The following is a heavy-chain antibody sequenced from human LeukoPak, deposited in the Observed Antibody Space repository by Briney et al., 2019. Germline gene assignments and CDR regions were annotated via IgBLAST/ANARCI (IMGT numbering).Heavy chain of an antibody. CDR1: GFTFSSYW. Sequence: GGSLRLSCAASGFTFSSYWMSWVRQAPGKGLEWVANIKQDGSEKYYVDSVKGRFTISRDNAKNSLYLQMNSPRAEDTAVYYCAREIPAATVLFDRWGQGTLVTVSS. CDR2: IKQDGSEK. J-gene: IGHJ5*02. D-gene: IGHD6-25*01. CDR3: AREIPAATVLFDR. V-gene: IGHV3-7*01.